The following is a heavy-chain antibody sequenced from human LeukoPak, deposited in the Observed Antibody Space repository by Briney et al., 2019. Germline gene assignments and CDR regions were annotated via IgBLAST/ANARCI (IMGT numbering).Heavy chain of an antibody. CDR2: ISGRSSHI. J-gene: IGHJ1*01. D-gene: IGHD3-16*01. CDR1: GFSFSDYD. CDR3: GRAFPPLRTSSAGDL. Sequence: GGSLRLSCSASGFSFSDYDMNWVRQAPGQGLEWVSAISGRSSHIYYGESVKGRFTISRDNAKNSLYLQMDSLGVEDTAVYYCGRAFPPLRTSSAGDLWGQGTLVIVSS. V-gene: IGHV3-21*01.